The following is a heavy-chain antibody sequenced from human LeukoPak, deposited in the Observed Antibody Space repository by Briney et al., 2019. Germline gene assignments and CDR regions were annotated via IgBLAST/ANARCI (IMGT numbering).Heavy chain of an antibody. CDR3: ARDGSHYDIMTGYFDTANHFVY. CDR2: IWYDGSNK. J-gene: IGHJ4*02. CDR1: GFTFSSYG. D-gene: IGHD3-9*01. Sequence: GGSLRLSCAASGFTFSSYGMHWARQAPGKGLEWVAVIWYDGSNKYYADSVKGRFTISRDNSKNTLYLQMNSLRAEDTAVYYCARDGSHYDIMTGYFDTANHFVYWGARAPVTASS. V-gene: IGHV3-33*01.